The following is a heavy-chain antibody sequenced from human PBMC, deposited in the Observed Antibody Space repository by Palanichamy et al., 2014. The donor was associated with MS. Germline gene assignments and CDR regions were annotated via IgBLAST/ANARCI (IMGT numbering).Heavy chain of an antibody. V-gene: IGHV3-53*01. J-gene: IGHJ5*02. CDR2: IYSGGST. CDR1: GFTVSSNY. CDR3: ARDPLRHWFDP. Sequence: EVQLVESGGGLIQPGGSLGLSCAASGFTVSSNYMSWVRQAPGKGLEWVSVIYSGGSTYYADSVKGRFTISRDNSKNTLYLQMNSLRAEDTAVYYCARDPLRHWFDPWGQGTLVTVSS.